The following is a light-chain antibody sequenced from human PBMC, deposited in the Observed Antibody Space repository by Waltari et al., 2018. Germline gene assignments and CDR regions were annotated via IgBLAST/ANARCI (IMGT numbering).Light chain of an antibody. Sequence: QSVLTQPPSVSGAPGQRVTISGNGSSSNIGAGHDVHWCHAFPGTGPKLLIYGNSHSPSGVPHRYSGSKVGTSCSLACSGLQAEDAANYYCQSFDISLSVGVLVGGGTKVSVL. CDR3: QSFDISLSVGVL. V-gene: IGLV1-40*01. J-gene: IGLJ2*01. CDR2: GNS. CDR1: SSNIGAGHD.